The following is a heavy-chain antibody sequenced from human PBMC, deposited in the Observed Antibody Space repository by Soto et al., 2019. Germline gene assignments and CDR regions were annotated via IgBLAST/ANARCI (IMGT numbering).Heavy chain of an antibody. CDR3: AKALVPALTAKFGY. CDR2: VTASGGGT. V-gene: IGHV3-23*01. Sequence: GGSLRLSCAASGFIFNNYAMTWVRQAPGKGLEWVSTVTASGGGTFYANSVKGRFTISRDNSRNTLHLQMSSLRVEDTALYYCAKALVPALTAKFGYWGQGTLVTSPQ. D-gene: IGHD5-18*01. CDR1: GFIFNNYA. J-gene: IGHJ4*02.